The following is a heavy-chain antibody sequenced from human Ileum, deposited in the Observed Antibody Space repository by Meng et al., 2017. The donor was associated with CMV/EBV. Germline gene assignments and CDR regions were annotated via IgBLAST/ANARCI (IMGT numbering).Heavy chain of an antibody. D-gene: IGHD3-3*01. J-gene: IGHJ5*02. CDR1: FSTYG. CDR3: AKDSTFWSGTSAPPNWFDP. Sequence: FSTYGMHWVRQAPCKGLEWVAFIRYDGNTNFYADSVKGRFTIPRDNSKNTLYLQMNSLRAEDTAVYYCAKDSTFWSGTSAPPNWFDPWGQGTLVTVSS. CDR2: IRYDGNTN. V-gene: IGHV3-30*02.